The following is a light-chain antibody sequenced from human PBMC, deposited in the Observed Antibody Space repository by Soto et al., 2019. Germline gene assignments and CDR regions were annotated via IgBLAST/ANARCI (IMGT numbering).Light chain of an antibody. J-gene: IGKJ1*01. Sequence: EIVLTQSPGTLSLSPGERATLSCRASQSVSSNLAWYQQKPGQAPRLLIYGASTRATGIPARFSGSGSGIEFILTISSLQSEDFAVYYCQQYKNGWSFGQGTKVDI. CDR3: QQYKNGWS. CDR2: GAS. CDR1: QSVSSN. V-gene: IGKV3-15*01.